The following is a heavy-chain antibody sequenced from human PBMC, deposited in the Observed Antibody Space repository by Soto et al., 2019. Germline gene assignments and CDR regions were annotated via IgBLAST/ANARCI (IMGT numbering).Heavy chain of an antibody. Sequence: ASVKVSCKASGYTFTSYAMHWVRQAPGQRLEWMGWINAGNGNTKYSQKLQGRVTITRDTSASTAYMELRSLRSDDTAVYYCARWGSSGYSYYFDYWGQGTLVTVSS. CDR3: ARWGSSGYSYYFDY. CDR2: INAGNGNT. J-gene: IGHJ4*02. D-gene: IGHD3-22*01. CDR1: GYTFTSYA. V-gene: IGHV1-3*01.